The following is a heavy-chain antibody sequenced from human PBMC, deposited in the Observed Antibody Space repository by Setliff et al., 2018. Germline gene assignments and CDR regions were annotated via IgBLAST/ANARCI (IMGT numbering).Heavy chain of an antibody. CDR2: IGFDGSSP. V-gene: IGHV3-74*01. Sequence: GGSLRLSCAASGFTFSSSYMHWVRQAPGEGLVWVSRIGFDGSSPSYADSVKGRFTVSRDNAKNTVHLQMNSLRAEDTAVYYCIRDWGEAGSTNAFDIWGQGTMVTVSS. CDR1: GFTFSSSY. D-gene: IGHD1-26*01. J-gene: IGHJ3*02. CDR3: IRDWGEAGSTNAFDI.